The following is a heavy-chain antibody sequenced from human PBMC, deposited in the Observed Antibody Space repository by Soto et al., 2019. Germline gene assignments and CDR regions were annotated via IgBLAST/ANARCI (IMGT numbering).Heavy chain of an antibody. CDR1: GGSISSNY. J-gene: IGHJ6*02. Sequence: SETLSLTCTVSGGSISSNYWTWIRQPPGKGLEWIGYIYNSGSTNYNPSLKSRVTMSVDTSKNQFSLKLSSVTAADTAVYYCARGGRRVRGVIITFRDYYYGMDVWGQGTTVTVSS. V-gene: IGHV4-59*12. CDR2: IYNSGST. D-gene: IGHD3-10*01. CDR3: ARGGRRVRGVIITFRDYYYGMDV.